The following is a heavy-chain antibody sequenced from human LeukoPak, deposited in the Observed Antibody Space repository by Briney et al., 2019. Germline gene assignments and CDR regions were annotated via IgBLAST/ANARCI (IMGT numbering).Heavy chain of an antibody. CDR1: GYTFTGYY. D-gene: IGHD3-22*01. J-gene: IGHJ1*01. CDR2: INPNSGGT. V-gene: IGHV1-2*02. Sequence: GASVKVSCKASGYTFTGYYMHWVRRAPGQGLEWMGWINPNSGGTNSAQKFQGRITMTRDTSISTAYMELSRLRSDDTAVYYCARVGDYYDSSGYPRIAEYFQHWGQGTLVTVSS. CDR3: ARVGDYYDSSGYPRIAEYFQH.